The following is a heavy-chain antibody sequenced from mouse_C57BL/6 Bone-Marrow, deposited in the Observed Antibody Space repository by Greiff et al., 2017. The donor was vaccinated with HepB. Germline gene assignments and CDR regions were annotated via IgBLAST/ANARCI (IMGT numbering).Heavy chain of an antibody. CDR2: IDPSDSYT. CDR3: ARSGYRVYFDY. V-gene: IGHV1-69*01. J-gene: IGHJ2*01. CDR1: GYTFTSYW. Sequence: QVQLQQSGAELVMPGASVKLSCKASGYTFTSYWMHWVKQRPGQGLEWIGEIDPSDSYTNYNQKFKGKSTLTVDKSSSTAYMQLSSLTSEDSAVYYCARSGYRVYFDYWGQGTTLTVSS. D-gene: IGHD2-12*01.